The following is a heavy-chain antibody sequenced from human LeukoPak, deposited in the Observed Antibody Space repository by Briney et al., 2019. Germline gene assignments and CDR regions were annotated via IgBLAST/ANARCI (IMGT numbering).Heavy chain of an antibody. CDR1: GGSISSSSYY. Sequence: PSETLSLTCTVSGGSISSSSYYWGWIRQPPGKGLEWIGSIYYSGSTYYNPSLKSRVTISVDTSKNQFSLKLSSVTAADTAVYYCARGSSRANNYFDYWGQGTLVTVSS. CDR2: IYYSGST. CDR3: ARGSSRANNYFDY. J-gene: IGHJ4*02. V-gene: IGHV4-39*07. D-gene: IGHD6-13*01.